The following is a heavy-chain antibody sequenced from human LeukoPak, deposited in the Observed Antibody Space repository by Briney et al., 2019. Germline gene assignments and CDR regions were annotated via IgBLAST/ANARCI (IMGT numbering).Heavy chain of an antibody. J-gene: IGHJ3*02. CDR2: IYYSGST. CDR1: GGSISSSSYY. CDR3: ARHSRITMIVVVILDDAFDI. V-gene: IGHV4-39*01. Sequence: PSETLSLTCTVSGGSISSSSYYWGWIRQPPGKELEWIGSIYYSGSTYYNPSLKSRVTISVDTSKNQFSLKLSSVTAADTAVYYCARHSRITMIVVVILDDAFDIWGQGTMVTVSS. D-gene: IGHD3-22*01.